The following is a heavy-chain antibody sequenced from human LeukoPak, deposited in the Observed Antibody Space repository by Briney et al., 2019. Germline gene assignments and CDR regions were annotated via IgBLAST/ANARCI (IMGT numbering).Heavy chain of an antibody. J-gene: IGHJ4*02. CDR1: GFAFSSYW. D-gene: IGHD2/OR15-2a*01. Sequence: GGSLRLSCAASGFAFSSYWMTWVRQAPGKGLEWVANIKPDGSGKNYVDSVKGRFTISRDNAKNSLYRQMRGLRVEDTAVYYCSSQPAVLDLDCWGQGALVTVSS. CDR2: IKPDGSGK. CDR3: SSQPAVLDLDC. V-gene: IGHV3-7*01.